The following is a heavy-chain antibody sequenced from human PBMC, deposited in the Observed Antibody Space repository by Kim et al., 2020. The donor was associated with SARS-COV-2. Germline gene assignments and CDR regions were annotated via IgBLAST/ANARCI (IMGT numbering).Heavy chain of an antibody. CDR1: GYTFTSYA. CDR2: INTGTGNP. J-gene: IGHJ6*02. Sequence: ASVKVSCKASGYTFTSYAINWVRQAPGQGLEWMGWINTGTGNPTYAQGFTGRFVFSLDTSVSTAYLQISSLKAEDTAVYYCARVGGVGYYDSSGYSYYYYGMDVWGQGTTVTVSS. D-gene: IGHD3-22*01. CDR3: ARVGGVGYYDSSGYSYYYYGMDV. V-gene: IGHV7-4-1*02.